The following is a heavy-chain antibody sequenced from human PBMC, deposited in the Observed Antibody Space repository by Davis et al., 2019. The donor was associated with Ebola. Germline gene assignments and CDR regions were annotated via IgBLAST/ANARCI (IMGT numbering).Heavy chain of an antibody. Sequence: AASVKVSCKASGYTFTSYAMHWVRQAPGQRLEWMGWINAGNGNTKYSQKFQGRVTITADKSASTAYMELSSLRSEDTAVYYCARHEAYSDTLYGMDVWGQGTTITVSS. CDR2: INAGNGNT. CDR3: ARHEAYSDTLYGMDV. CDR1: GYTFTSYA. J-gene: IGHJ6*02. V-gene: IGHV1-3*01. D-gene: IGHD6-13*01.